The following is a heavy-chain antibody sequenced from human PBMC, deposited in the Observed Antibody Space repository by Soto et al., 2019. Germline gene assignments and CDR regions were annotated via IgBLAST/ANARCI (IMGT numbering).Heavy chain of an antibody. J-gene: IGHJ4*02. CDR1: GFTFSSYG. V-gene: IGHV3-30*18. CDR2: ISYDGSNK. CDR3: AKDAEVWVFGAGEYYFDY. D-gene: IGHD3-16*01. Sequence: GGSLRLSCAASGFTFSSYGMHWVRQAPGKGLEWVAVISYDGSNKYYADSVKGRFTISRDNSKNTLYLQMNSLRAEDTAVYYCAKDAEVWVFGAGEYYFDYWGQGTLVTVSS.